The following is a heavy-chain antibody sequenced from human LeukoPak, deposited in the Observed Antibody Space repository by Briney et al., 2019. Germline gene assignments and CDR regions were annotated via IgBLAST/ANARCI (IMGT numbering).Heavy chain of an antibody. CDR1: GLTFSDAW. V-gene: IGHV3-15*01. CDR3: TTRRQDGC. Sequence: PSGSLRLSRVATGLTFSDAWMSWVREAPGKGLEWVGRIKSKIDGGTIDYGAPVKGRFTISRDDSRNTLYLQMNSLKTEDTAVYYCTTRRQDGCWGQGTLVTVS. J-gene: IGHJ4*02. CDR2: IKSKIDGGTI. D-gene: IGHD6-25*01.